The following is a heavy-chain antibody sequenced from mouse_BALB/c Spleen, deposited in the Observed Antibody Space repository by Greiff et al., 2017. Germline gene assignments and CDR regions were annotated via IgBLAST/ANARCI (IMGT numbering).Heavy chain of an antibody. CDR3: AVTITTFDY. CDR2: ISYDGSN. J-gene: IGHJ2*01. CDR1: GYSITSGYY. V-gene: IGHV3-6*02. D-gene: IGHD2-4*01. Sequence: ESGPGLVKPSQSLSLTCSVTGYSITSGYYWNWLRQFPGNKLEWMGYISYDGSNNYNPSLKNRISITRDTSKNQFFLKLNSVTTEDTATYYCAVTITTFDYWGQGTTLTVSS.